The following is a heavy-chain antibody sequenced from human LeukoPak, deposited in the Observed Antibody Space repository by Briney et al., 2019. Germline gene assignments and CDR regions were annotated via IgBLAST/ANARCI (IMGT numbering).Heavy chain of an antibody. Sequence: GGSLRLSCAASGFTFSSFAMSWVRQAPGKGPEWVAAISSDGSKKDYADSVKGRFSISRDKSKNTLYLQMNSLRPEDTAVYYCATEYDNLDDYFDYWGQGTLVIVSS. CDR1: GFTFSSFA. CDR3: ATEYDNLDDYFDY. J-gene: IGHJ4*02. V-gene: IGHV3-30*03. D-gene: IGHD1-1*01. CDR2: ISSDGSKK.